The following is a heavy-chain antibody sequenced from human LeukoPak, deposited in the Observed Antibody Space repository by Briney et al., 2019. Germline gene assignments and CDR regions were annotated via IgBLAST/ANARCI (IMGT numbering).Heavy chain of an antibody. J-gene: IGHJ4*02. V-gene: IGHV5-51*01. CDR3: ARQLWFGELLSPVDY. CDR2: IYPGDSDT. Sequence: GESLKISCKGSGYSSTSYWIGWVRQMPGKGLEWMGIIYPGDSDTRYSPSFQGQVTISADKSISTAYLQWSSLKASDTAMYYCARQLWFGELLSPVDYWGQRTLVTVSS. D-gene: IGHD3-10*01. CDR1: GYSSTSYW.